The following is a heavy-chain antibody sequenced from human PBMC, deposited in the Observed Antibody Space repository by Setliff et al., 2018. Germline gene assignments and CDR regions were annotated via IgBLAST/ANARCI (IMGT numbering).Heavy chain of an antibody. CDR2: ISAYTGNT. J-gene: IGHJ4*02. CDR3: SKLVRHCTTTACQGASGAEF. CDR1: GYTFSNYG. Sequence: ASVKVSCKASGYTFSNYGITWVRQAPGQGLEWMGWISAYTGNTKFAQKFQGRVTMTTDTSTGTAYLELRSLTSDDTAVYYCSKLVRHCTTTACQGASGAEFWGQGTLVTVSS. V-gene: IGHV1-18*01. D-gene: IGHD2-8*01.